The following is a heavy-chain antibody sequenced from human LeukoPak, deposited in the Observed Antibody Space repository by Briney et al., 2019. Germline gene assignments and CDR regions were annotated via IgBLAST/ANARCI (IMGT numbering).Heavy chain of an antibody. CDR3: ARVAAEVVGVPGAIGFGWLRRDYYYMDV. J-gene: IGHJ6*03. Sequence: ASVKVSCKASGYTFTNYYMHWVRQAPGEGLEWMGIINPSGGSTSYAQKFQGRVTMTRDMSTSTVYMELSSLRSEDTAVYYCARVAAEVVGVPGAIGFGWLRRDYYYMDVWGKGTTVTVSS. CDR2: INPSGGST. V-gene: IGHV1-46*01. D-gene: IGHD2-2*02. CDR1: GYTFTNYY.